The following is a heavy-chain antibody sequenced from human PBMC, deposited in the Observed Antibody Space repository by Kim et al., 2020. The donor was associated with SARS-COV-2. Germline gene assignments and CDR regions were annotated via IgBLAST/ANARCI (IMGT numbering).Heavy chain of an antibody. J-gene: IGHJ4*02. V-gene: IGHV3-21*01. CDR3: ARDADLGVGFAAGY. Sequence: ADSVKGRFTISRDNAKNSLYLQMNSLRAEDTAVYYCARDADLGVGFAAGYWGQGTLVTVSS. D-gene: IGHD3-3*01.